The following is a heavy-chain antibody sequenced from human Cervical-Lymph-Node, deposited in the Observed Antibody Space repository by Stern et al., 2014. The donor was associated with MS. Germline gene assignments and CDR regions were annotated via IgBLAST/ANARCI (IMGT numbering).Heavy chain of an antibody. CDR3: AHRTAGPFDY. V-gene: IGHV2-5*02. Sequence: QVTLKESGPALVKPTQTLTLTCTFSGFSLSTSGLGVGWIRQPPGEALEWLAYIYWDDQKRYSPSLKSRLTITKDTSNNQVVLTLTNVDPVDTATYYCAHRTAGPFDYWGQGTLVTVSS. CDR1: GFSLSTSGLG. CDR2: IYWDDQK. J-gene: IGHJ4*02.